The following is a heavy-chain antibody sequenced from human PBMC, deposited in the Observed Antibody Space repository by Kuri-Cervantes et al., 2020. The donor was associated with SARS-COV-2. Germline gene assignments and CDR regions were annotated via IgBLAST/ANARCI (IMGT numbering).Heavy chain of an antibody. CDR3: ARVWRGELYYYYGMDV. CDR2: ISYDGSNK. V-gene: IGHV3-30*03. CDR1: GFTFSSYG. D-gene: IGHD3-3*01. Sequence: GGSLRLSCAASGFTFSSYGMHWVRQAPGKGLEWVAVISYDGSNKYYADSVKGRFTTSRDNSKNTLYLQMNSLRAEDTAVYYCARVWRGELYYYYGMDVWGQGTTVTVSS. J-gene: IGHJ6*02.